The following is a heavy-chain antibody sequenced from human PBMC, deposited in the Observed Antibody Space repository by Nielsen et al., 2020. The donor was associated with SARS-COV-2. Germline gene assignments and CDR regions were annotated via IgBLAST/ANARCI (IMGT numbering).Heavy chain of an antibody. Sequence: GESLKISCAASGFTFSSYGMHWVRQAPGKGLEWVAVISYDGSNKYYADSVKGRFTISRDNSKNTLYLQMNSLRAEDTAVYYCARDGSGSYYGPFDYWGQGTLVTVSS. CDR3: ARDGSGSYYGPFDY. CDR1: GFTFSSYG. V-gene: IGHV3-30*03. D-gene: IGHD1-26*01. CDR2: ISYDGSNK. J-gene: IGHJ4*02.